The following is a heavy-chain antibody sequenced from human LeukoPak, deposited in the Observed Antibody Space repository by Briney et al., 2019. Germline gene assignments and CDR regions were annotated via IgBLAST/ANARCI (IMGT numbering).Heavy chain of an antibody. Sequence: SETLSLTCTVSGGSISSYYWSWIRQPPGKGLEWIGYIYYSGSTNYKSSLKSRVTISVDTSKNQFSLKLSSVTAADTAVYYCASEGTTFSSFDYWGQGTLVTVSS. D-gene: IGHD1-1*01. CDR3: ASEGTTFSSFDY. CDR2: IYYSGST. CDR1: GGSISSYY. V-gene: IGHV4-59*01. J-gene: IGHJ4*02.